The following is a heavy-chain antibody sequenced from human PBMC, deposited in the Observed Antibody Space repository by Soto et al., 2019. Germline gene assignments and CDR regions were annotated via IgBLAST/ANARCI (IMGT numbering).Heavy chain of an antibody. CDR3: ARGRGYCGGTNCYLDY. CDR2: ISSSGSTI. V-gene: IGHV3-48*02. Sequence: EVQLVESGGGLVQPGGSLRLSCAASGFSFSSHSMKWVRQAPGKGLEWVSYISSSGSTIYYADSVKGRFTISRDNAKNSLYLTMNSLRDDDTAVYYCARGRGYCGGTNCYLDYWGQGALVTVSS. J-gene: IGHJ4*02. CDR1: GFSFSSHS. D-gene: IGHD2-21*01.